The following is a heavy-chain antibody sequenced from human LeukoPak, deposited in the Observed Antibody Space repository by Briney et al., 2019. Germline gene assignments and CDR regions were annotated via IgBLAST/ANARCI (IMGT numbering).Heavy chain of an antibody. CDR3: ATEIWNYGRYYYGMDV. V-gene: IGHV1-24*01. CDR2: FDPEDGET. J-gene: IGHJ6*02. D-gene: IGHD1-7*01. CDR1: GYTLTGLS. Sequence: ASVKVSCKVSGYTLTGLSMHWVRQAPRKGLEWMGGFDPEDGETIYAQKFQGRVTMTEDTSTDTAYMELSSLRSEDTAVYYCATEIWNYGRYYYGMDVWGQGTTVTVSS.